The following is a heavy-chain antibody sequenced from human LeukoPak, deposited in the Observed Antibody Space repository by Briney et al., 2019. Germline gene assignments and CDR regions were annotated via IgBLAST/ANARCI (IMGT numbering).Heavy chain of an antibody. D-gene: IGHD6-13*01. Sequence: SETLSLTCAVYGGSFSGYYWSWIRQPPGKGLEWIGEINHSGSTNYNPSLKSRVTISVDTSKNQFSLKLSSVTAADTAVYYCARVGAAAAPIGGYYYYYMDVWGKGTTVTISS. V-gene: IGHV4-34*01. J-gene: IGHJ6*03. CDR1: GGSFSGYY. CDR3: ARVGAAAAPIGGYYYYYMDV. CDR2: INHSGST.